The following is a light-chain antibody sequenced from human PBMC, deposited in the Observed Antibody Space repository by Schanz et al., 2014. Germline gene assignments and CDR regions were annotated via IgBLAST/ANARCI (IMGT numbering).Light chain of an antibody. CDR2: DAS. J-gene: IGKJ3*01. CDR1: QSISNW. V-gene: IGKV1-5*01. CDR3: QQYQTYGGT. Sequence: DIQMTQSPSTLSASVGDRVTITCRASQSISNWLAWYQQKLGKAPKVLIYDASILESGVPSRFSGSGSGTEFTLTISSLQPDDFATYYCQQYQTYGGTFGPGTKVDIK.